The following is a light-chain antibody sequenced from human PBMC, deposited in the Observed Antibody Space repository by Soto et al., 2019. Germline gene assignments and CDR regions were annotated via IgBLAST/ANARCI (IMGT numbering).Light chain of an antibody. J-gene: IGKJ3*01. CDR2: GAS. CDR1: QSVSSK. Sequence: EIVMTQSPATLSVSPGERATLSCRASQSVSSKLGWYQQKPGQAPRLLIYGASIRATGIPARFSGSGSGTEFTLTISSLQSEDFEVYYCQQYNNWPRTFGRGTKVDIK. CDR3: QQYNNWPRT. V-gene: IGKV3-15*01.